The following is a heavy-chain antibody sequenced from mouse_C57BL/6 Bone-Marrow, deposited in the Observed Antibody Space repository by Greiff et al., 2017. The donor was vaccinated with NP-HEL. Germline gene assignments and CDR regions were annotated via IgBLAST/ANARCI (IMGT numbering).Heavy chain of an antibody. CDR2: ISYDGSN. CDR1: GYSITSGYY. CDR3: ASGDGADY. J-gene: IGHJ2*01. V-gene: IGHV3-6*01. D-gene: IGHD3-3*01. Sequence: DVHLVESGPGLVKPSQSLSLTCSVTGYSITSGYYWNWIRQFPGNKLEWMGYISYDGSNNYNPSLKNRISITRDTSKNQFFLKLNSVTTEDTATYYCASGDGADYWGQGTTLTVSS.